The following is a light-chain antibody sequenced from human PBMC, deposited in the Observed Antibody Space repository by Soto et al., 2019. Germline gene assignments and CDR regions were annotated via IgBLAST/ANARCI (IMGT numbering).Light chain of an antibody. CDR3: QQLNSYPYT. J-gene: IGKJ2*01. V-gene: IGKV1-9*01. CDR2: AAS. Sequence: DIQLTQSPSFLSASVGDRVTITCRASQGISSYLAWYQQKPGKAPKLLIHAASTLQSGVPSRFSGSGSGTEFTLTISSLQPEDFATYYYQQLNSYPYTFGQGTKLEIK. CDR1: QGISSY.